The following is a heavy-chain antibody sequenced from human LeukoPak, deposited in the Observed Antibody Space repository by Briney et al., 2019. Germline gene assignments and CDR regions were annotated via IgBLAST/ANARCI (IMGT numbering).Heavy chain of an antibody. CDR1: GGSISSGGYY. J-gene: IGHJ5*02. Sequence: PSQTLSLTCTVSGGSISSGGYYWSWIRQHPGKGLEWIGYIYYSGSTHYNPSLKSRVTISIDASRNQFSLKLSSVTAADTAVYYCARHKVGRDDFDWLFQRWGDWFDPWGQGTLVTVSS. V-gene: IGHV4-31*03. D-gene: IGHD3-9*01. CDR3: ARHKVGRDDFDWLFQRWGDWFDP. CDR2: IYYSGST.